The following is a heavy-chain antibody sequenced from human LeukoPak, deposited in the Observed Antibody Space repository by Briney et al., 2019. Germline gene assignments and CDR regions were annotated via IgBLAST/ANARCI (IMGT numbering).Heavy chain of an antibody. J-gene: IGHJ4*02. CDR2: INPSGDST. Sequence: GASVKVSCKASGYTFTINHIHWVRQAPGQGLEWMGVINPSGDSTTYAQNFQGRVTMTRDTSTSTVYMELRSLRSEGTAIYYCAKLATSDTGETYWGQGTLVTVSS. V-gene: IGHV1-46*01. D-gene: IGHD3-16*01. CDR1: GYTFTINH. CDR3: AKLATSDTGETY.